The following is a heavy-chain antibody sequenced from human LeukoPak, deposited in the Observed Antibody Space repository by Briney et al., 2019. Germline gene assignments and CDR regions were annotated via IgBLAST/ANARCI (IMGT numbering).Heavy chain of an antibody. CDR1: GGSISSSSYY. J-gene: IGHJ4*02. V-gene: IGHV4-39*07. CDR2: IYYSGST. CDR3: ARDGPFYYDSSGSFDY. D-gene: IGHD3-22*01. Sequence: ASETLSLTCTVSGGSISSSSYYWGWIRQPPGKGLEWIGSIYYSGSTYYNPSLKSRVTISVDTSKNQFSLKLSSVTAADTAVYYCARDGPFYYDSSGSFDYWGQGTLVTVSS.